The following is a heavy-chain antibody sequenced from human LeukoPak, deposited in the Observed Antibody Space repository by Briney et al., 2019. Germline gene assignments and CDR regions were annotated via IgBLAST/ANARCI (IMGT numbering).Heavy chain of an antibody. CDR1: GGTFSSYA. CDR3: ARGPPGERFLEWLLYG. Sequence: SVKVSCKASGGTFSSYAISWVRQAPGQGLEWMGGIIPIFGTANYAQKFQGRVTITTDESTSTAYMELSSLRSEDTAVYYCARGPPGERFLEWLLYGWGQGTLVTVSS. CDR2: IIPIFGTA. J-gene: IGHJ4*02. V-gene: IGHV1-69*05. D-gene: IGHD3-3*01.